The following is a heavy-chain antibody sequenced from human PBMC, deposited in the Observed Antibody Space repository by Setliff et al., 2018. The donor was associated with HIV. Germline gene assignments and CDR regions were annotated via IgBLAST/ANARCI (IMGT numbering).Heavy chain of an antibody. CDR2: ISPDDSDS. J-gene: IGHJ4*02. CDR3: ASGRKKNYYLFTGYYRILGVDFDY. V-gene: IGHV5-51*01. CDR1: GYSFTSYW. D-gene: IGHD3-9*01. Sequence: GESLKISCKGSGYSFTSYWIGWVRQMPGKGLEWMGIISPDDSDSRYSPSFQGQVTLSADESISTADLQWSSLKASDTAMYYCASGRKKNYYLFTGYYRILGVDFDYWGQGTLVTVSS.